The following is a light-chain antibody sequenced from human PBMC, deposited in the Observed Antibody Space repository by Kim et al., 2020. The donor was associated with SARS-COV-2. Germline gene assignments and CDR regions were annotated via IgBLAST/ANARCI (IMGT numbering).Light chain of an antibody. V-gene: IGLV3-19*01. J-gene: IGLJ2*01. CDR2: GKN. Sequence: VALGQTVRITCQGDSLRSYYATWYQQKPGKAPRLVIYGKNNRPSGIPDRFSGSSSGNTASLTITGTQAGDEADYYCNSRDSNDNVVFGGGTKLTVL. CDR1: SLRSYY. CDR3: NSRDSNDNVV.